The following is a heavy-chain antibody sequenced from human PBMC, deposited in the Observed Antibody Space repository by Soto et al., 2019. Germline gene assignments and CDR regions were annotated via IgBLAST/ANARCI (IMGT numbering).Heavy chain of an antibody. J-gene: IGHJ4*02. D-gene: IGHD3-22*01. CDR3: LKGEYYYDSSGYYPFDY. CDR2: ISTNGGST. CDR1: GFTFSSYA. Sequence: PGGSLRLSCSASGFTFSSYAMHWVRQASGKGLEYVSSISTNGGSTHYADSVKGRFTISRENSKNTQYLQMSSLRADDTAVYYFLKGEYYYDSSGYYPFDYWGQGTLVTVSS. V-gene: IGHV3-64D*06.